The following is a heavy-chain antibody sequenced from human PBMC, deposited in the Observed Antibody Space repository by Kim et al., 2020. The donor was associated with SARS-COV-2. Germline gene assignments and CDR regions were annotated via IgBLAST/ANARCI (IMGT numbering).Heavy chain of an antibody. Sequence: SETLSLTCTVSGGSISSSSYYWGWIRQPPGKGLEWIGSIYYSGSTYYNPSLKSRVTISVDTSKNQFSLKLSSVTAADTSVHYCARIAVAGIYYYYGMDV. CDR2: IYYSGST. J-gene: IGHJ6*01. D-gene: IGHD6-19*01. CDR1: GGSISSSSYY. V-gene: IGHV4-39*01. CDR3: ARIAVAGIYYYYGMDV.